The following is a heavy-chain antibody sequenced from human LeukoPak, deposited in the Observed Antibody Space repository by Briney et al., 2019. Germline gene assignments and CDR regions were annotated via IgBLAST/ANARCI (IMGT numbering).Heavy chain of an antibody. CDR3: ARATRVVRGTNWFDP. CDR2: IYYSGST. V-gene: IGHV4-59*01. J-gene: IGHJ5*02. CDR1: GGSINNNY. D-gene: IGHD3-10*01. Sequence: PSETLSLTCTVSGGSINNNYWSWIRQPPVKGLEWIGGIYYSGSTNYNPSLKSRVTISVDTSKNQFSLNLSSVTAADTAVYYCARATRVVRGTNWFDPWGQGTLVTVSS.